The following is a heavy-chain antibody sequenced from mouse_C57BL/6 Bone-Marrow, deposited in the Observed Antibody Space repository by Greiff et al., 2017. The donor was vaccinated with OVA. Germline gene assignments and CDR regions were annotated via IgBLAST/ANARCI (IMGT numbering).Heavy chain of an antibody. CDR1: GYTFTSYW. CDR3: ARKCHKPTDY. D-gene: IGHD5-1*01. CDR2: IHPNSGST. V-gene: IGHV1-64*01. J-gene: IGHJ2*01. Sequence: QVQLQQPGAELVKPGASVKLSCKASGYTFTSYWMHWVKQRPGRGLEWIGMIHPNSGSTNYNEKFKSKATLTVDKSSSTAYLQLSSLTSEDSAVYYCARKCHKPTDYWGQGTTLTVSS.